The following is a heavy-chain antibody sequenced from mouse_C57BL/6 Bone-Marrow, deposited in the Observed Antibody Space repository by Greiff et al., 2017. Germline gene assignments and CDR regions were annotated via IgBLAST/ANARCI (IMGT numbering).Heavy chain of an antibody. D-gene: IGHD1-1*01. Sequence: EVKLQESGGGLVKPGGSLKLSCAASGFTFSSYAMSWVRQTPEKRLEWVATISDGGSYTYYPDNVKGRFTISRDNAKNNLYLQMSHLKSEDTAMYYCARTVVARAMDYWGQGTSVTVSS. CDR2: ISDGGSYT. J-gene: IGHJ4*01. CDR1: GFTFSSYA. CDR3: ARTVVARAMDY. V-gene: IGHV5-4*03.